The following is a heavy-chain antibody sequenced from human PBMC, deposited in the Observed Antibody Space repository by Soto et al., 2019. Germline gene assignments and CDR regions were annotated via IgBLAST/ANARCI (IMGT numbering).Heavy chain of an antibody. J-gene: IGHJ3*02. CDR2: ISAYNGNT. CDR3: AIPDPTYYYDSSGYYPPDAFDI. D-gene: IGHD3-22*01. CDR1: GYTFTRYG. Sequence: ASVKVSCKTSGYTFTRYGISWVLQPSLQGLDWMGWISAYNGNTNYAQKLQGRVTMTTDTSTSTAYMELRSLRSDDTAVYYCAIPDPTYYYDSSGYYPPDAFDIWGQGTMVTVSS. V-gene: IGHV1-18*01.